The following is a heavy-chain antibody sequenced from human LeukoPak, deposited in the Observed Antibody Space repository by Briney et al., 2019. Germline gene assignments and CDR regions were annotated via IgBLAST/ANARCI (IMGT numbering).Heavy chain of an antibody. CDR1: GFTFSTYS. J-gene: IGHJ1*01. CDR2: ISSSSSTI. V-gene: IGHV3-48*02. D-gene: IGHD3-22*01. Sequence: GGSLRLSCAVSGFTFSTYSMNWVRQAPGKGVEWVSYISSSSSTIYYADSVKGRFTISRDNAKNSLYLQMNSLRDEDTAVYYCAKDTDYYHSSGYYYAYFQHWGQGTLVTVSS. CDR3: AKDTDYYHSSGYYYAYFQH.